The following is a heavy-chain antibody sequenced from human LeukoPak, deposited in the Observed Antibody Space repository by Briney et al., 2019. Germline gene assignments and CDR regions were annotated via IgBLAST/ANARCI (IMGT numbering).Heavy chain of an antibody. CDR1: GFTFSSYA. CDR2: ISYDGSNK. V-gene: IGHV3-30-3*01. D-gene: IGHD3-22*01. Sequence: GGSLRLSCAASGFTFSSYAMHWVRQAPGKGLEWVAVISYDGSNKYYADSVKGRFTISRDNSKNTLYLQMNSLRAEDTAVYYCAKDLPYYYDSSGYYYYYYGMDVWGQGATVTVSS. CDR3: AKDLPYYYDSSGYYYYYYGMDV. J-gene: IGHJ6*02.